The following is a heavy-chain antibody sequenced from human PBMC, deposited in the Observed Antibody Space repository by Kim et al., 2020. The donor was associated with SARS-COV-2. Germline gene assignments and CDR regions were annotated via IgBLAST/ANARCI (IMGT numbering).Heavy chain of an antibody. V-gene: IGHV1-46*01. CDR1: GYTFTSYY. Sequence: ASVKVSCKASGYTFTSYYMHWVRQAPGQGLEWMGIINPSGGSTSYAQKFQGRVTMTRDTSTSTVYMELSSLRSEDTAVYYCARAPKGDIVVVPAAIGGLGYYGMDVWGQGTTVTVSS. D-gene: IGHD2-2*02. J-gene: IGHJ6*02. CDR2: INPSGGST. CDR3: ARAPKGDIVVVPAAIGGLGYYGMDV.